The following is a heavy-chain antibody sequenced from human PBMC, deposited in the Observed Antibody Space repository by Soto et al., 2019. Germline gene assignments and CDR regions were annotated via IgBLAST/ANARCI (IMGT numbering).Heavy chain of an antibody. D-gene: IGHD3-16*02. CDR2: ISSSSSYI. V-gene: IGHV3-21*01. CDR3: ARCIMITFGGVINYYYYMDV. J-gene: IGHJ6*03. Sequence: GGSLRLSCAASGFTFSSYSMNWVRQAPGKGLEWVSSISSSSSYIYYADSVKGRFTISRDNAKNSLYLQMNSLRAEDTAVYYCARCIMITFGGVINYYYYMDVWGKGTTVTVSS. CDR1: GFTFSSYS.